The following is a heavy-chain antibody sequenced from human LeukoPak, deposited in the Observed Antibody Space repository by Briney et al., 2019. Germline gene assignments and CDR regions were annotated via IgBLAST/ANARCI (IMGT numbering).Heavy chain of an antibody. CDR3: ARGTGYYQRATYYFDY. Sequence: SETLSLTCTVSGGSISSSSYYWGWIRQPPGKGLEWIGSIYYSGSTYYNPSLKSRVTISVDTSKNQFSLKLSSVTAADTAVYYCARGTGYYQRATYYFDYWGQGTLVTVSS. V-gene: IGHV4-39*07. CDR2: IYYSGST. J-gene: IGHJ4*02. CDR1: GGSISSSSYY. D-gene: IGHD3/OR15-3a*01.